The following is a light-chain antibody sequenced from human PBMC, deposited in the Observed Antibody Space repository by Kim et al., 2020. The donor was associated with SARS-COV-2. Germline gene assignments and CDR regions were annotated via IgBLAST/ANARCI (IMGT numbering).Light chain of an antibody. CDR2: LDN. CDR3: ASWDDRLNGVV. Sequence: QSALTQPPSTSGTPGQRVTISCSGDFSNIGSYTVQWYQHLPGTTPKLLISLDNEQSSGVPDRFSGSRSGTSASLAISGLQTEDEGDYYCASWDDRLNGVVFGAGTKVTVL. J-gene: IGLJ1*01. V-gene: IGLV1-44*01. CDR1: FSNIGSYT.